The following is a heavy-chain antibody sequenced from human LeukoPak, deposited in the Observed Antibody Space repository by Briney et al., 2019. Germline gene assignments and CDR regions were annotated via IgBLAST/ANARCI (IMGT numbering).Heavy chain of an antibody. CDR3: ARSSHYYDSSGYFR. CDR1: GFTFSSYS. Sequence: GGSLRLSCAASGFTFSSYSMNWVRQAPGKGLEWVSSISSSSSYIYYADSVKGRFTISRDNAKNSLYLQMNSLRAEDTAVYYCARSSHYYDSSGYFRWGQGTLVTVSS. D-gene: IGHD3-22*01. J-gene: IGHJ4*02. V-gene: IGHV3-21*01. CDR2: ISSSSSYI.